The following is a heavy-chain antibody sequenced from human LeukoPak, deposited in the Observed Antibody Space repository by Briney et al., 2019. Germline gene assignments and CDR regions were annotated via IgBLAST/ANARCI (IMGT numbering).Heavy chain of an antibody. V-gene: IGHV1-69*04. CDR2: IIPILGIA. Sequence: GASVKVSCKASGGTFSSYAISWVRQAPGQGLEWMGRIIPILGIANYAQKFQGRVTITADKSTSTAYMELSSLRPEDTAVYYCASPNYYDSSGYDDWGQGTLVTVSS. J-gene: IGHJ4*02. CDR3: ASPNYYDSSGYDD. D-gene: IGHD3-22*01. CDR1: GGTFSSYA.